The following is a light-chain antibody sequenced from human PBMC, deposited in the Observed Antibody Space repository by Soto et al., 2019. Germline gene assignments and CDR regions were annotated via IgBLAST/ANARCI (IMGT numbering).Light chain of an antibody. CDR2: RNN. J-gene: IGLJ2*01. Sequence: QSVLTQAPSASGTPGQRVTISCSGSSSNIESNFVYWYQQFPGTAPRLLIYRNNQRPSGVPDRFSGSKSGTSASLAISALRSEDEADYYCTVWDDILRGRLFGGGTKVTVL. CDR3: TVWDDILRGRL. CDR1: SSNIESNF. V-gene: IGLV1-47*01.